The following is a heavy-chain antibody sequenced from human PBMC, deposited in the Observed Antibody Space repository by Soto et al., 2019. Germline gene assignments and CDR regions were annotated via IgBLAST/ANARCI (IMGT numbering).Heavy chain of an antibody. CDR1: GGSFKSGSYS. CDR2: VYHTGRT. J-gene: IGHJ4*02. D-gene: IGHD3-3*01. Sequence: SETLSLTCTVSGGSFKSGSYSWSWIRQPPGKGLEWIGYVYHTGRTSYNPSLKSRVSISMDTSMNQFSLNLDSVTAADTAVYFCARDFAYFDSWGQGTLVTVSS. V-gene: IGHV4-61*01. CDR3: ARDFAYFDS.